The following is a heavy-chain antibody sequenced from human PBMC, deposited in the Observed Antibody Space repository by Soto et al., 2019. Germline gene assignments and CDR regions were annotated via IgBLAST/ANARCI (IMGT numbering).Heavy chain of an antibody. CDR3: ARGRPDTYYDFWSGYCPFDY. CDR2: INHSGST. J-gene: IGHJ4*02. V-gene: IGHV4-34*01. Sequence: ASETLSLTCAVYGGSFSGYYWSWIRRPPGKGLEWIGEINHSGSTNYNPSLKSRVTISVDTSKNQFSLKLSSVTAADTAVYYCARGRPDTYYDFWSGYCPFDYWGQGTLVTVSS. D-gene: IGHD3-3*01. CDR1: GGSFSGYY.